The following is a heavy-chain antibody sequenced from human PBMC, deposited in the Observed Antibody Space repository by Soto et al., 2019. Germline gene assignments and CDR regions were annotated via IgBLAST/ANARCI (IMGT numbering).Heavy chain of an antibody. CDR2: IYYSGST. D-gene: IGHD2-15*01. J-gene: IGHJ4*02. V-gene: IGHV4-31*03. Sequence: SETLSLTCTVSGGSISSGGYYWSWIRQHPGKGLEWIGYIYYSGSTYYNPSLKSRVTISVDTSKNQFSLKLSSVTAADTAVYYCARLYCSGGSCYSQKFDYWGQGTLVTVSS. CDR3: ARLYCSGGSCYSQKFDY. CDR1: GGSISSGGYY.